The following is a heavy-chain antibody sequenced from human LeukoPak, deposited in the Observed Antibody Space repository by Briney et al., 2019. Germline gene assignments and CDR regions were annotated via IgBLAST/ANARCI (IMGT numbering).Heavy chain of an antibody. CDR3: TRGGADYGDYDRFFAY. D-gene: IGHD4-17*01. V-gene: IGHV3-49*04. J-gene: IGHJ4*02. CDR1: GFTFGDYA. CDR2: IRSKTYGGTT. Sequence: GGSLRLSCTGSGFTFGDYAMRWVRQAPGKGLEWVSFIRSKTYGGTTEYAASVKGRFTISRDDSKSIAYLQMNSLKTEDTAVYFCTRGGADYGDYDRFFAYWGQGALVTVSS.